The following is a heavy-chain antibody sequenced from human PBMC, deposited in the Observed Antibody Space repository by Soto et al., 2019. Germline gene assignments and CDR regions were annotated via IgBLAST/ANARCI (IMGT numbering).Heavy chain of an antibody. V-gene: IGHV1-8*01. D-gene: IGHD4-17*01. Sequence: QVQLVQSGAEVKKPGASVKVSCRASGYSFISTDINWVRQAPGQGLEWMGWMNPNSGTTGYAQKFQGRVTMTRDTSDSTAYREMSSLSSADTAVYYWARAQHGLRMSYVNGMDVWGQGTTVTVSS. CDR3: ARAQHGLRMSYVNGMDV. CDR1: GYSFISTD. J-gene: IGHJ6*02. CDR2: MNPNSGTT.